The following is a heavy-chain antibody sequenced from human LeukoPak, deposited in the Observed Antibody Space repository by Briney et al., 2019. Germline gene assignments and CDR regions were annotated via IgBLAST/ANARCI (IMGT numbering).Heavy chain of an antibody. CDR1: GGSISSYY. J-gene: IGHJ3*02. CDR2: IYYSGST. Sequence: SETLSLTCTVSGGSISSYYWSWIRQPPGKGLEWNGYIYYSGSTNYNPSLKSRVTISVDTSKNQLSLKLSSVTAADTAVYYCARVKWGDAFDIWGQGTMVTVSS. CDR3: ARVKWGDAFDI. V-gene: IGHV4-59*01. D-gene: IGHD1-26*01.